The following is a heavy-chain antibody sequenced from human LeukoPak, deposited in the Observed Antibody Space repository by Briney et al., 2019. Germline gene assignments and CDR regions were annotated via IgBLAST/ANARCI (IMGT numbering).Heavy chain of an antibody. Sequence: GGSLRLSCAASGFTFSSYSMNWVRQAPGKGLEWVSSISSSSSYIYYADSVKGRFTISRDNAKNSLYLQMNSLRAEDTAVYYCARDGNYGDYAIDYWGQGTLVTVSS. D-gene: IGHD4-17*01. CDR1: GFTFSSYS. J-gene: IGHJ4*02. CDR2: ISSSSSYI. CDR3: ARDGNYGDYAIDY. V-gene: IGHV3-21*01.